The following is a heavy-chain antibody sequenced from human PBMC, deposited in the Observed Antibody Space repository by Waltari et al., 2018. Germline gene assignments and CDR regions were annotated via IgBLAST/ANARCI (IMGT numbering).Heavy chain of an antibody. J-gene: IGHJ5*02. Sequence: QVQVQQWGAGLLKPSETLSLTCAVYGGSLSGYYWSWIRQSPGKGLAWIGEINYSGSTNYNSSLKSRVITSVDTSKNQVSLRLSSVTAADTAVYYCARGRGNWNYRGWFDPWGQGTLVIVSS. V-gene: IGHV4-34*01. CDR2: INYSGST. D-gene: IGHD1-7*01. CDR1: GGSLSGYY. CDR3: ARGRGNWNYRGWFDP.